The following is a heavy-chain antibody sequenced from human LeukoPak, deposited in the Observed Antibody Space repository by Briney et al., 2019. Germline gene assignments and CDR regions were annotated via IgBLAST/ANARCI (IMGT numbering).Heavy chain of an antibody. D-gene: IGHD3-10*01. J-gene: IGHJ3*02. CDR1: GFTFDDYA. Sequence: SLRLSCAASGFTFDDYAMHWVRHAPGKGLEWVSSISWNSGNIGYADSVKGRFTISRDNSKNTLYLQLNSLRAEDTAVFYCAKNAGTSFTVHAFDIWGQGTMVTASS. V-gene: IGHV3-9*01. CDR2: ISWNSGNI. CDR3: AKNAGTSFTVHAFDI.